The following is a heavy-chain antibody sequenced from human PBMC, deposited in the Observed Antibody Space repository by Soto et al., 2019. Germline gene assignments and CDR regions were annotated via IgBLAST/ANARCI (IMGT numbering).Heavy chain of an antibody. Sequence: EVQLVESGGGLVQPGGSLRLSCAASGFTFSSYSMNWVRQDPGKGLEWVSYISSSSSTIYYADSVKGRFTISRDNAKNSLYLQINSLRDEDTAVYYCARDSPYSSSWPIDYWGQGTLVTVSS. CDR3: ARDSPYSSSWPIDY. CDR1: GFTFSSYS. J-gene: IGHJ4*02. V-gene: IGHV3-48*02. CDR2: ISSSSSTI. D-gene: IGHD6-13*01.